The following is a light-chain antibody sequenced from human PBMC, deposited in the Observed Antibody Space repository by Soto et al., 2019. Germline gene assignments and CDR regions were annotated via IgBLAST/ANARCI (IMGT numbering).Light chain of an antibody. CDR2: DAS. J-gene: IGKJ1*01. V-gene: IGKV1-5*01. CDR3: QQYNRHWWT. Sequence: DIQMTQSPSTLSASLGDRVTISCRASQSISNWLAWYQQKPGTAPKLLIYDASTLESGVPSRFSGSGAGTDFTLTISSLQPDDFATYYGQQYNRHWWTFGQGTKVEIK. CDR1: QSISNW.